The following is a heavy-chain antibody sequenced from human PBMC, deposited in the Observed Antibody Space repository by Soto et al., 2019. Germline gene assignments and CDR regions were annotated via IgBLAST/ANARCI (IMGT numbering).Heavy chain of an antibody. Sequence: GESLKISCKASGYSFTTYLIGCVRQMPGKGLEWMGIIYPGDSGTRYSPSFQGQVTISADKSISTAYLQWSSLKASDTAMYYCARHKKISDRRNYFDYWAQGSLVTVSS. CDR3: ARHKKISDRRNYFDY. CDR1: GYSFTTYL. J-gene: IGHJ4*02. CDR2: IYPGDSGT. D-gene: IGHD6-6*01. V-gene: IGHV5-51*01.